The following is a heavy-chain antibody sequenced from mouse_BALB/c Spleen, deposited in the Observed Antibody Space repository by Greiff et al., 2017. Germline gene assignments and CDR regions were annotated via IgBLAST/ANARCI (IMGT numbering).Heavy chain of an antibody. CDR2: ISTYYGDA. CDR1: GYTFTDYA. J-gene: IGHJ2*01. Sequence: SGAELVRPGVSVKISCKGSGYTFTDYAMHWVKQSHAKSLEWIGVISTYYGDASYNQKFKGKATMTVDKSSSTAYMELARLTSEDSAIYYCARGGTTVRYFDVWGQGTTLTVSS. V-gene: IGHV1S137*01. CDR3: ARGGTTVRYFDV. D-gene: IGHD1-1*01.